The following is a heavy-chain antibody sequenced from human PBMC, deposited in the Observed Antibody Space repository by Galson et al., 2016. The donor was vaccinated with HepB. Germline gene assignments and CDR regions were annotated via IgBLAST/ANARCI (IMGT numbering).Heavy chain of an antibody. CDR1: GFAFRTYS. J-gene: IGHJ6*02. V-gene: IGHV3-7*01. D-gene: IGHD4/OR15-4a*01. Sequence: SLRLSCAASGFAFRTYSMNWVRQTPGKGLEWVADIKQDGRDEDYLGSVRGRFTISRDNAKNSLYLQMNSLRAEDTAVYFCARGAGQRVLRYYHGMDVWGQGTLVTVSS. CDR3: ARGAGQRVLRYYHGMDV. CDR2: IKQDGRDE.